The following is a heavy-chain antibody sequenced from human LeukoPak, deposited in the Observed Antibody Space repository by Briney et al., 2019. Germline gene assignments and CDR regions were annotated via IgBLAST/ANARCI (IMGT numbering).Heavy chain of an antibody. D-gene: IGHD6-13*01. V-gene: IGHV4-59*01. CDR2: IYYSGST. J-gene: IGHJ4*02. CDR3: ARGLRTAAGIIDY. Sequence: SETLSLTCTASGGSISSYYWSWIRQPPGKGLEWIGNIYYSGSTNYNPSLKSRRTTSVNTSKNQFSLKLSSVTAADTAVYYCARGLRTAAGIIDYWGQGTLVTVSS. CDR1: GGSISSYY.